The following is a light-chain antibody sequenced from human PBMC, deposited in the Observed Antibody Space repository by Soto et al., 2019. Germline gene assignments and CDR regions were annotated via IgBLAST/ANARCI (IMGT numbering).Light chain of an antibody. V-gene: IGKV3-20*01. CDR1: QSVSSSY. CDR3: QQYGSSPET. CDR2: GAS. J-gene: IGKJ1*01. Sequence: EIVLTQSPGTLSLSPGERATLSCRASQSVSSSYLAWYQQKPGQAPRLLIYGASSRATGIPDRLSGSGSGTDFTLTISILEPEDFAVYYCQQYGSSPETFGQGTKVELK.